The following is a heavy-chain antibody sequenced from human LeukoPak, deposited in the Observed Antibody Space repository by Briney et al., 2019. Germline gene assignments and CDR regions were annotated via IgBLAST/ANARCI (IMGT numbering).Heavy chain of an antibody. Sequence: GGSLRLSCAASGFTFSSYGMHWVRQAPGKGLEWVAVISYDGSNKYYADSVKGRFTISRDNSKNTPYLQMNSLRAEDTAVYYCASMGSAFDIWGQGTMVTVSS. D-gene: IGHD3-10*01. V-gene: IGHV3-30*03. J-gene: IGHJ3*02. CDR3: ASMGSAFDI. CDR1: GFTFSSYG. CDR2: ISYDGSNK.